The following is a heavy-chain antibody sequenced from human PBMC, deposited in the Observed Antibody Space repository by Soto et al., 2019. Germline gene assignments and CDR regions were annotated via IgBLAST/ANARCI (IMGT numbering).Heavy chain of an antibody. Sequence: GGSLRLSCAAFNGYAMHWVRQAPGKGLEWVAVISSDGSNKFYADSVKGRFTLSRDISKSTMYLQTNSLRGEDTAVYYCAKSRIPGATLYYYYGLDLWDQGTTVTVSS. V-gene: IGHV3-30-3*02. CDR1: NGYA. D-gene: IGHD2-2*01. CDR2: ISSDGSNK. CDR3: AKSRIPGATLYYYYGLDL. J-gene: IGHJ6*02.